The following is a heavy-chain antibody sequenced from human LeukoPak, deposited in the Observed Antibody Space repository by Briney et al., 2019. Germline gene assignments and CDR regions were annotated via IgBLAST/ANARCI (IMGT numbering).Heavy chain of an antibody. Sequence: PGGSLRLSCAASGFTVSSNFMSWVRQAPGKGLEWVSVIYSGGNTYYADYVKGRFTISRDNSKNTLYLQMNSLRAEDTAVYDCARDRLPPLGAFDIWGQGTMVTVSS. CDR1: GFTVSSNF. D-gene: IGHD3-16*01. CDR3: ARDRLPPLGAFDI. J-gene: IGHJ3*02. CDR2: IYSGGNT. V-gene: IGHV3-66*01.